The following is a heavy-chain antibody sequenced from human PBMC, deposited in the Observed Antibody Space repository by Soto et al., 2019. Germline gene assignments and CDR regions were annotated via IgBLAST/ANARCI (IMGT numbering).Heavy chain of an antibody. CDR1: GFTFDDYA. CDR3: AIRRGYSYGDFDY. Sequence: DVQLVESGGGLVQPGRSLRLSCAASGFTFDDYAMHWVRQAPGKGLEGGSGMSWNSGSIGYADSVKGRFTISRDNAKNSLYLQMNSLRAEDTFLYYCAIRRGYSYGDFDYWGQGTLVTVSS. V-gene: IGHV3-9*01. CDR2: MSWNSGSI. J-gene: IGHJ4*02. D-gene: IGHD5-18*01.